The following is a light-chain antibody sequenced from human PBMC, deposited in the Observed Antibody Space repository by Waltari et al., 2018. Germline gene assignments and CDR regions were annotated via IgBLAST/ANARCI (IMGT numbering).Light chain of an antibody. V-gene: IGKV1-5*03. J-gene: IGKJ4*01. CDR2: KAS. CDR3: QRYDDYPPT. CDR1: QSISHW. Sequence: MTQSPSTLSASVGDRVTITCRASQSISHWLAWYQQKPGKAPKLLISKASSLEKEVPSRFSGSGSGTEFTLTITNLQPDDFATFYCQRYDDYPPTFGGGTKVEIK.